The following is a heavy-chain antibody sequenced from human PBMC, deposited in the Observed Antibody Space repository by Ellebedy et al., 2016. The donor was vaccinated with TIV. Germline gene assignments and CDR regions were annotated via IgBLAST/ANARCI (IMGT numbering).Heavy chain of an antibody. CDR3: AGPGATRLDAFDI. CDR1: GGSINNYF. D-gene: IGHD1-26*01. CDR2: VFHSGT. Sequence: SETLSLTXTVSGGSINNYFWSWVRQPPGKGLEWIGYVFHSGTSYNPSLRSRVTISVDTSKNQFSLKLNSVTAADTAVYYCAGPGATRLDAFDIWGQGTMVSVSS. V-gene: IGHV4-59*01. J-gene: IGHJ3*02.